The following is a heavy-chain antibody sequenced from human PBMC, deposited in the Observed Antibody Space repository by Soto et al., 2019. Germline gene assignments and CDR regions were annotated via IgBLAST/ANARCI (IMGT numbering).Heavy chain of an antibody. D-gene: IGHD4-17*01. Sequence: GGSLRLSCAASGYTFSNAWLSWVRQAPGKGLEWIGRIKSKSDGGITEYAAPVKGRFIISRDDSKKTVYLQMNSLKTEDTAVYYCTTRRPTVTPYYYYYIDVWGKGTTVTVSS. CDR3: TTRRPTVTPYYYYYIDV. J-gene: IGHJ6*03. V-gene: IGHV3-15*01. CDR1: GYTFSNAW. CDR2: IKSKSDGGIT.